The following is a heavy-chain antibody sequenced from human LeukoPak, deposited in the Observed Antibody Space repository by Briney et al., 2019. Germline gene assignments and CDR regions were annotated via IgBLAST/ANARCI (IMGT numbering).Heavy chain of an antibody. CDR2: ISGSGGST. Sequence: PGGSLRLSCAASGFTFSSYAMSWVRQAPGKGLEWVSAISGSGGSTYYADSVKGRFTISRDNSKNTLYLQMNSLRAEDTAVYYCAKGSRYCSSTSCYPVGYFDYWGRGTLVTVSS. J-gene: IGHJ4*02. CDR1: GFTFSSYA. V-gene: IGHV3-23*01. CDR3: AKGSRYCSSTSCYPVGYFDY. D-gene: IGHD2-2*01.